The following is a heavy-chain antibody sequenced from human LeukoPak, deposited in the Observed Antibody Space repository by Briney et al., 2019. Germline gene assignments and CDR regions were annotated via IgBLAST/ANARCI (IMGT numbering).Heavy chain of an antibody. V-gene: IGHV3-23*01. CDR1: GFTFSSYG. J-gene: IGHJ3*02. D-gene: IGHD4-17*01. CDR3: ARDPNGDYIGAFDM. CDR2: IRGGGTSE. Sequence: PGGSLRLSCAASGFTFSSYGMHWVRQAPGKGPEWVSAIRGGGTSEFYADSVKGRFRISRDNSKDTLFLQMNSLRAEDTAAYYCARDPNGDYIGAFDMWGPGTMVTVSS.